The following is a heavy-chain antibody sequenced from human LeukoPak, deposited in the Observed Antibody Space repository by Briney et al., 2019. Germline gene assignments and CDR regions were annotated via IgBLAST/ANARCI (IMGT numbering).Heavy chain of an antibody. CDR1: GGSISSYY. J-gene: IGHJ3*02. CDR3: AGSTTDDAFDI. CDR2: IYYSGST. Sequence: PSETLSLTCTVSGGSISSYYWSWIRQPPGKGLEWIGYIYYSGSTNYNPSLKSRVTISVDTSKNQFSLKLNSVTAADTAVYYCAGSTTDDAFDIWGQGTMVTVSS. D-gene: IGHD4-17*01. V-gene: IGHV4-59*01.